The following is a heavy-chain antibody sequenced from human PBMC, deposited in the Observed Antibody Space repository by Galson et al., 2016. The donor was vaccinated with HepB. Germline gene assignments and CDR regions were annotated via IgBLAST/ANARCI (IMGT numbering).Heavy chain of an antibody. D-gene: IGHD3-9*01. CDR1: GYTFTSYD. Sequence: SVKVSCKASGYTFTSYDINWVRQATGQGPEWMGWMNPKSGNTGHAQKFRGRVTMSRNISISTAYMELSSLRSDDTAVYYCARGPEHYEMLAGSNWFDPWGQGTLVTVSS. J-gene: IGHJ5*02. CDR3: ARGPEHYEMLAGSNWFDP. V-gene: IGHV1-8*01. CDR2: MNPKSGNT.